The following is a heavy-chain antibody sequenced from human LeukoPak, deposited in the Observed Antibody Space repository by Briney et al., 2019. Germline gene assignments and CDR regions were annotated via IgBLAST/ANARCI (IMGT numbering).Heavy chain of an antibody. CDR3: ARAMVRGVIINY. CDR1: GYTFTSYA. J-gene: IGHJ4*02. V-gene: IGHV1-3*01. Sequence: ASVKVSCMASGYTFTSYAMHWVRQAPGQRLEWMGWINAGNGNTKYSQKFQGRVTITRDTSASTAYMELSSLRSEDTAVYYCARAMVRGVIINYWGQGTLVTVSS. D-gene: IGHD3-10*01. CDR2: INAGNGNT.